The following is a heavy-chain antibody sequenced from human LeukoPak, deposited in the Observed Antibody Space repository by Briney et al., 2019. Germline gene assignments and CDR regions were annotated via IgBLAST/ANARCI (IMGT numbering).Heavy chain of an antibody. Sequence: PGGSLRLSCAASGFTFSSYGMHWVRQAPGKGLEWVAYIRYHGSNINYADSVKGRFTISRDNSKDTLFLQMNSLRAEDTAVYYCAKDPGGVSSSAGNWFDPWGQGTLVTVSS. V-gene: IGHV3-30*02. D-gene: IGHD6-6*01. J-gene: IGHJ5*02. CDR1: GFTFSSYG. CDR3: AKDPGGVSSSAGNWFDP. CDR2: IRYHGSNI.